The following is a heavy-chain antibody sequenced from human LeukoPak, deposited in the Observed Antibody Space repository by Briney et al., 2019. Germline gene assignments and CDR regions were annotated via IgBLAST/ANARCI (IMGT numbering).Heavy chain of an antibody. J-gene: IGHJ6*04. D-gene: IGHD4-17*01. CDR1: GGSMSSYY. V-gene: IGHV4-59*01. CDR3: AGLKVDDYGDQLYYYGMDV. CDR2: IYNSGST. Sequence: PSETLSLTCTVSGGSMSSYYWSWIRQPPGKGLEWIGYIYNSGSTSYNPSLKSRVTISVDTSKNQFSLKLSSVTAADTAVYYCAGLKVDDYGDQLYYYGMDVWGKGTTVTVSS.